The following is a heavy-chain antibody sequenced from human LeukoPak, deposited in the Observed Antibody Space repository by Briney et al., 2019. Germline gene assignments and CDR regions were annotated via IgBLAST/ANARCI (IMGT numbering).Heavy chain of an antibody. V-gene: IGHV4-59*08. CDR2: IYYSGST. CDR1: RVSLTAYY. CDR3: ARENRGVVRYFDWLPDFDY. D-gene: IGHD3-9*01. Sequence: SETLSLTCTVSRVSLTAYYWSWIRQPPGKGLEWIGYIYYSGSTNYNPSLKSRVTISVDTSKNQFSLKLSSVTAADTAVYYCARENRGVVRYFDWLPDFDYWGQGTLVTVSS. J-gene: IGHJ4*02.